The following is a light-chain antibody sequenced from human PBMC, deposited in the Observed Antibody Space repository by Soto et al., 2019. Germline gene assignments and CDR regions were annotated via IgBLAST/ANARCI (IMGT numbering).Light chain of an antibody. J-gene: IGLJ2*01. CDR1: SSDVGGYNY. CDR2: DVS. Sequence: QSVLTQPASVSGSPGQSITISCTGTSSDVGGYNYVSWYQQHPGKAPQLMIYDVSSRPSGVSLRFSGSKSGNTASLTISGLQAEDEAYYFCNSYTAITTTRVFGGGTKLTVL. V-gene: IGLV2-14*03. CDR3: NSYTAITTTRV.